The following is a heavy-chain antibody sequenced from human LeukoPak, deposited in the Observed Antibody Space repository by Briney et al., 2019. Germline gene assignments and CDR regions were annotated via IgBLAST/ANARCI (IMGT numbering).Heavy chain of an antibody. CDR1: GGTFSSYA. J-gene: IGHJ4*02. CDR2: ISAYNGNT. CDR3: ARDARYCSGGSCYMFDY. Sequence: ASVKVSCKASGGTFSSYAISWVRQAPGQGLEWMGWISAYNGNTNYAQKLQGRVTMTTDTSTSTAYMELRSLRSDDTAVYYCARDARYCSGGSCYMFDYWGQGTLVTVSS. D-gene: IGHD2-15*01. V-gene: IGHV1-18*01.